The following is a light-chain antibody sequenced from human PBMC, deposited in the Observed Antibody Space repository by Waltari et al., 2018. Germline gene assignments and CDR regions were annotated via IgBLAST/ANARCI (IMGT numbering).Light chain of an antibody. CDR3: QQTYIMPLS. V-gene: IGKV1-39*01. J-gene: IGKJ4*01. CDR2: AAS. Sequence: DIQLTQSPSSLSASVGDRATITCRASQTLSTYFNWYQHKPGKAPELLVYAASTLQSGVPSRFSGSGSGTDFTLTITGLLPEDFATYYCQQTYIMPLSFGGGTKLEIK. CDR1: QTLSTY.